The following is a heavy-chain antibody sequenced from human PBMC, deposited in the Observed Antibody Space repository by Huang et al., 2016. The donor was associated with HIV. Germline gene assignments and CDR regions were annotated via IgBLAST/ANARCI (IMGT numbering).Heavy chain of an antibody. CDR2: INQSEST. J-gene: IGHJ6*03. CDR1: GGSFSGYY. CDR3: ARGQGGYYYYYMDV. Sequence: QVQLQQWGAGLLRPSETLSLTCAVYGGSFSGYYGTWIRQPPGKGREWIGEINQSESTNYNPSRKSRVTISVDTSRNQFSLTLTSGTAADTAVYYCARGQGGYYYYYMDVWGKGTTVTVSS. V-gene: IGHV4-34*01.